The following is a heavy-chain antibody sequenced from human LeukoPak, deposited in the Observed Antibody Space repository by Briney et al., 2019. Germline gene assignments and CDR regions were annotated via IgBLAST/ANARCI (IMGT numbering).Heavy chain of an antibody. J-gene: IGHJ3*02. Sequence: PGGSLRLSCAASGFTFSNAWMSWVRQAPGKGLEWVGRIKSKTDGGTTDYAAPVKGRFTISRDDSKNTLYLQMNSLKTEDTAVYYCTTDRLSKRYSSSWLPNGTPGVDIWGQGTMVTVSS. V-gene: IGHV3-15*01. CDR1: GFTFSNAW. CDR3: TTDRLSKRYSSSWLPNGTPGVDI. D-gene: IGHD6-13*01. CDR2: IKSKTDGGTT.